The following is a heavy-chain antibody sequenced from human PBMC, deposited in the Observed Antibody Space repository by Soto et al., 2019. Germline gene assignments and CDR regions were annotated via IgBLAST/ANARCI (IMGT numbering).Heavy chain of an antibody. CDR2: ISGSGGST. V-gene: IGHV3-23*01. J-gene: IGHJ3*02. CDR3: AKVGMVRGSDGVVDAFDI. Sequence: EVQLLESGGGLVQPGGSLRLSCAASGFTFSSYAMSWVRQAPGKGLEWVSAISGSGGSTYYADSVKGRFTISRDNPKNTLYLQMNSLRAEDTAVYYCAKVGMVRGSDGVVDAFDIWGQGTMVTVSS. D-gene: IGHD3-10*01. CDR1: GFTFSSYA.